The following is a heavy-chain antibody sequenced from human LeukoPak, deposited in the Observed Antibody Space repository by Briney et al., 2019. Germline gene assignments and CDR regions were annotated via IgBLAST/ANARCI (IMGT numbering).Heavy chain of an antibody. CDR2: INRRGHT. CDR1: GFTIDRFT. J-gene: IGHJ4*02. V-gene: IGHV3-66*01. Sequence: PGGSLRLSCAASGFTIDRFTIHWVRQTPGKGLEWVSLINRRGHTFYADSVKGRFTISRDNSKNTLYLQMNSLRAEDTAVYYCASSVAGTYFDYWGQGTLVTVSS. D-gene: IGHD6-19*01. CDR3: ASSVAGTYFDY.